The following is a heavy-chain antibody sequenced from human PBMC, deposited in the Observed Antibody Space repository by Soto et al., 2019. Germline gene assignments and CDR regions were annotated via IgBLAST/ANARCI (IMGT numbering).Heavy chain of an antibody. CDR3: ARQTYCGRDCFDAFDI. Sequence: QVQLQESGPGLAKPSETLSLTCTVSGGSIRSNYWSWIRQPPGKGLEWIGFIYYSGSTDFNPSLKSRVTISVDMSKNQFSLKLSSVTAADTAVYYCARQTYCGRDCFDAFDIWGRGTMVTVSS. CDR1: GGSIRSNY. CDR2: IYYSGST. D-gene: IGHD2-21*01. V-gene: IGHV4-59*08. J-gene: IGHJ3*02.